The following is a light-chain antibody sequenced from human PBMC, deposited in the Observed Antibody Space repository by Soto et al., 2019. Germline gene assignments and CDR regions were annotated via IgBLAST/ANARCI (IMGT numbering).Light chain of an antibody. J-gene: IGLJ1*01. Sequence: QSVLTQPASVSGSPGQSITISSTGTSSDVGHYNYVSWYQQHPGKAPKLMIYEVSYRPSGVSNRFSGSKSGNTASLTISGLQAEDEADYYCNSYTSSSTRVFGTGTKLTVL. CDR2: EVS. CDR3: NSYTSSSTRV. V-gene: IGLV2-14*01. CDR1: SSDVGHYNY.